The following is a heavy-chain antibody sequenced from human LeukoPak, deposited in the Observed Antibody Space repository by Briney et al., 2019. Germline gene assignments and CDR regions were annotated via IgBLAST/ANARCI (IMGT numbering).Heavy chain of an antibody. V-gene: IGHV1-8*03. CDR3: ARNYLGLGI. J-gene: IGHJ3*02. CDR2: LNPNSGNT. D-gene: IGHD5-24*01. Sequence: EASVKVSCKASGYTFSNYDIYWVRQATGQGLEWMGWLNPNSGNTGYAQRFQGRVTITRDTSISTAYMEESSLTSEDTAVYYCARNYLGLGIWGQGTMVTVSS. CDR1: GYTFSNYD.